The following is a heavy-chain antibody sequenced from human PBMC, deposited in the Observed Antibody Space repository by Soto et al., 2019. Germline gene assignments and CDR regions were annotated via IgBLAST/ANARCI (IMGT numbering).Heavy chain of an antibody. D-gene: IGHD5-12*01. J-gene: IGHJ4*02. CDR3: ARGLYSGWHYFDY. Sequence: GGSLRLSCAASGFTFNIYAMSWVRQAPGKGLEWVSAISGSGGGTYYADSVKGRFTISRDNSKNTLYLQMNSLRAEDTAVYYCARGLYSGWHYFDYWGQGTLVTVSS. V-gene: IGHV3-23*01. CDR2: ISGSGGGT. CDR1: GFTFNIYA.